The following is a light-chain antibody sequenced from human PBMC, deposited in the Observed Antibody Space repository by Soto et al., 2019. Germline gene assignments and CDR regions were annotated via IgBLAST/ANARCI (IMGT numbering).Light chain of an antibody. CDR1: SSDVGGYNY. J-gene: IGLJ1*01. V-gene: IGLV2-14*01. CDR2: DVS. CDR3: SSYTSSSTRLYV. Sequence: QSALTQPASVSGSPGQSITISCTGTSSDVGGYNYVSWYQQHPGKAPKLMIYDVSNRPSGVYHRFSGSKSGNTASLTISGLQAEDEADYYCSSYTSSSTRLYVFGTGTKLTVL.